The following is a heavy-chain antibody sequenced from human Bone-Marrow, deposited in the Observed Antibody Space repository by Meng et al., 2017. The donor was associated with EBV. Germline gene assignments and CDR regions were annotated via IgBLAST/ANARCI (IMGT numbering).Heavy chain of an antibody. CDR1: GGSFSGYY. CDR3: ARGSQGGGGDCLDY. V-gene: IGHV4-34*01. J-gene: IGHJ4*02. Sequence: QVQLQRWGAGLLKPSETLSLTGAVYGGSFSGYYWSWSRQPPGKGLEWIGEINHSGSTNYNPSLKSRVTISVDTSKNQFSLKLSSVTAADTAVYYCARGSQGGGGDCLDYWGQGTLVTVSS. D-gene: IGHD2-21*01. CDR2: INHSGST.